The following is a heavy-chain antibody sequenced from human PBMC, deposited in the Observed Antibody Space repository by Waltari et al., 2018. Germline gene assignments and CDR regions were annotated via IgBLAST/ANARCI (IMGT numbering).Heavy chain of an antibody. CDR1: GGSIGHSTYY. V-gene: IGHV4-39*01. J-gene: IGHJ4*02. CDR3: ARRHVDIAIGHFDY. Sequence: QLQLQESGPGLVKPSETLSLTCTVSGGSIGHSTYYWGWIRQPPGKGLEWLGSIYHSGSTSYNPSLKSRISISVDTSNNQFSLNVTSVTAAYTALYFCARRHVDIAIGHFDYWGQGRLVFVSS. CDR2: IYHSGST. D-gene: IGHD2-2*03.